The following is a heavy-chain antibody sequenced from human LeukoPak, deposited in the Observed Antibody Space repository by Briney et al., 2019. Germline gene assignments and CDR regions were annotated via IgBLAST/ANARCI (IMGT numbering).Heavy chain of an antibody. Sequence: SVKVSCKASGYTFTSYDINWVRQAPGQGLEWMGRIIPILGIANYAQKFQGRVTITADKSTSTAYMELSSLRSEDTAVYYCASGLIDYFDYWGQGTLVTVSS. V-gene: IGHV1-69*04. D-gene: IGHD3-10*01. CDR3: ASGLIDYFDY. CDR1: GYTFTSYD. J-gene: IGHJ4*02. CDR2: IIPILGIA.